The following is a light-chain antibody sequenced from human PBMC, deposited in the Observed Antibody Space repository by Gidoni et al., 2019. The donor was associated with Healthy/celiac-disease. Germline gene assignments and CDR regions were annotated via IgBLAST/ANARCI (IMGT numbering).Light chain of an antibody. Sequence: DIVLTQSPGTLSLSPGERATLSCRASQSVSSSYLAWYQQKPGQAPRLLIYGASSRATGIPDRFSGSGSGTDFTLTISRLEPEDFALYYCQQYGSSTWTFGQGTKVEIK. CDR3: QQYGSSTWT. V-gene: IGKV3-20*01. CDR2: GAS. CDR1: QSVSSSY. J-gene: IGKJ1*01.